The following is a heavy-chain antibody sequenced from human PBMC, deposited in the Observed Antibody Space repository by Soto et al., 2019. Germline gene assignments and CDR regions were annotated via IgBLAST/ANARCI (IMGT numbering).Heavy chain of an antibody. CDR3: ARVLAAASDTMDV. CDR2: ISSSSSYI. Sequence: EVQLVESGGGLVKPGGSLRLSCAASGFTFSRYSMNWVRQAPGKGLEWVSSISSSSSYIYSADSVKGRFTIARDNAKNSLYLQMNSLRAEDTAVYYCARVLAAASDTMDVWGQGTTVTVSS. D-gene: IGHD6-13*01. CDR1: GFTFSRYS. V-gene: IGHV3-21*01. J-gene: IGHJ6*02.